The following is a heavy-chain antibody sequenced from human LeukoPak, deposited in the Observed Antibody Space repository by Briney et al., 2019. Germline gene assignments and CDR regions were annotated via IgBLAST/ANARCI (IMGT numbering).Heavy chain of an antibody. CDR1: GFTVSSNY. CDR3: ARGIINFDY. J-gene: IGHJ4*02. CDR2: IYSGGST. D-gene: IGHD1-26*01. V-gene: IGHV3-53*01. Sequence: GGSLRLSSAASGFTVSSNYMSWVRQAPGKGLEWVSVIYSGGSTYYADSVKGRFTISRDNSKNTLYLQMNSLRAEDTAVYYCARGIINFDYWGQGTLVTVSS.